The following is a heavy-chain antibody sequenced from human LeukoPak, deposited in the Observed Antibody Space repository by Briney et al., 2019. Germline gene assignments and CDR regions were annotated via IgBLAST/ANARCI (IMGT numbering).Heavy chain of an antibody. J-gene: IGHJ4*02. V-gene: IGHV1-18*01. Sequence: GASVKVSCKASGYTFTSYGISWVRQAPGQGLEWMGWISAYNGNTNYAQKLQGRVTMTTDTSTSTAYMELRSLRSDDTAVYYCARDGRRWLHQPYYFDYWGQGTLVTVSS. D-gene: IGHD5-12*01. CDR3: ARDGRRWLHQPYYFDY. CDR1: GYTFTSYG. CDR2: ISAYNGNT.